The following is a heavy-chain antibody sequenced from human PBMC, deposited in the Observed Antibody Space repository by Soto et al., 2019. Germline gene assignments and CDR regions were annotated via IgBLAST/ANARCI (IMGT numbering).Heavy chain of an antibody. D-gene: IGHD3-22*01. CDR3: ARVGDSSGYYYYYYGMDV. Sequence: SVKVTCKASGGTFSSYAISWVRQAPGQGLEWMGGIIPIFGTANYAQKFQGRVTITADESTSTAYMELSSLRSEDTAVYYCARVGDSSGYYYYYYGMDVWGQGTTVTVSS. V-gene: IGHV1-69*13. J-gene: IGHJ6*02. CDR2: IIPIFGTA. CDR1: GGTFSSYA.